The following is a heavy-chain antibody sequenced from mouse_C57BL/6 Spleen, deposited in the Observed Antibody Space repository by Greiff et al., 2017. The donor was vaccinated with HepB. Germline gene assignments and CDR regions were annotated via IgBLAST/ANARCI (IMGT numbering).Heavy chain of an antibody. CDR1: GYTFTSYW. D-gene: IGHD1-1*01. CDR2: IYPGNSDT. J-gene: IGHJ1*03. V-gene: IGHV1-5*01. Sequence: VQLQQSGTVLARPGASVKMSCKTSGYTFTSYWMHWVKQRPGQGLEWIGAIYPGNSDTSYNQKFKGKAKLTAVTSASTAYMELSSLTNEDSAVYYCTRGGTTVVATYWYFDVWGTGTTVTVSS. CDR3: TRGGTTVVATYWYFDV.